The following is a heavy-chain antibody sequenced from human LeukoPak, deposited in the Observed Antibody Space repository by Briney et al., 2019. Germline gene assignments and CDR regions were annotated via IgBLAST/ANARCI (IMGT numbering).Heavy chain of an antibody. CDR1: GFIFSDYY. D-gene: IGHD2/OR15-2a*01. CDR2: ISSSGSTI. CDR3: AKDSAKKYDDY. J-gene: IGHJ4*02. V-gene: IGHV3-11*04. Sequence: GGSLRLSCAASGFIFSDYYMGWIRQAPGKGLEWVSHISSSGSTIYYADSVKGRFTISRDNAKNSLYLQMNSLRVEDTAVYYCAKDSAKKYDDYWGQGTLVTVSS.